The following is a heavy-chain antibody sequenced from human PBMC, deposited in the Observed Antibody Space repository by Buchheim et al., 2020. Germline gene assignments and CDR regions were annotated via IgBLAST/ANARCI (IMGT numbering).Heavy chain of an antibody. CDR1: GFTFSSYW. CDR3: ARTAVAGYYYYYMDV. J-gene: IGHJ6*03. V-gene: IGHV3-7*01. D-gene: IGHD6-19*01. Sequence: EVQLVESGGGLVQPGGSLRLSCAASGFTFSSYWMSWVRQAPGKGLEWVANIKQDGSEKYYVDSVKGRFTISRDNAKNSLYLQMNSLRAEDTAAYYCARTAVAGYYYYYMDVWGKGTT. CDR2: IKQDGSEK.